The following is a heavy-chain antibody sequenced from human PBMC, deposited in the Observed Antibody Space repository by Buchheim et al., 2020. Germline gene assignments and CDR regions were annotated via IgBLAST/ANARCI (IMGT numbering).Heavy chain of an antibody. CDR2: IYYSGVT. V-gene: IGHV4-4*02. D-gene: IGHD6-19*01. J-gene: IGHJ1*01. CDR1: GGSISSNNW. CDR3: ARNDYSSGWYSFQP. Sequence: QVHLEESGPGLVKPSGTLSLTCVVSGGSISSNNWWPWVRQPPGKGLEWIGEIYYSGVTNYNPSLKSRVTLSIDRSTNQFSLNLSSVNASDTAVYYCARNDYSSGWYSFQPWGQGTL.